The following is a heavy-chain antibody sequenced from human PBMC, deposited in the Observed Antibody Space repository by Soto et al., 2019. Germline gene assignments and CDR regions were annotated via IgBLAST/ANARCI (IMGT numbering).Heavy chain of an antibody. CDR1: GYTFTSYG. Sequence: GASVKVSCKASGYTFTSYGISWVRQAPGQGLEWMGWISGYNGNTNYAQKLQGRVAMTTDTSTSTAYMELRSLRSDDTAVYYCARDGNYDFLSRYWTHLRHNGTLVSGTAPTRTVSS. V-gene: IGHV1-18*04. CDR2: ISGYNGNT. J-gene: IGHJ6*04. CDR3: ARDGNYDFLSRYWTHLRHNGTLV. D-gene: IGHD3-3*01.